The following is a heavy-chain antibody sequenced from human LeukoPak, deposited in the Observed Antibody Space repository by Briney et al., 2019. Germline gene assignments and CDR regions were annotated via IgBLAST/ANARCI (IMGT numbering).Heavy chain of an antibody. CDR3: ARDGSSGWSPWFDP. CDR2: IYTSGST. Sequence: PSETLSLTCTVSGGSISSYYWSWIRQPAGKGLEWIGRIYTSGSTNYNPSLKSRVTMSVDTFKNQFSLKLSSVTAADTAVYYCARDGSSGWSPWFDPWGQGTLVTVSS. V-gene: IGHV4-4*07. D-gene: IGHD6-19*01. J-gene: IGHJ5*02. CDR1: GGSISSYY.